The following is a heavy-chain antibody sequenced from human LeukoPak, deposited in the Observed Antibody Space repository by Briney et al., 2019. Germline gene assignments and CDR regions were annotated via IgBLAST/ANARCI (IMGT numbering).Heavy chain of an antibody. Sequence: SETLSLTCAVSGGSISSGNWWSWVRQPPGKGLEWIGEIYHSGRTNYNPSLKSRVTMSVDKSENQFSLKLSSVTAADTAVYYCARLNSGTYSPAYFDYWGQGTLVTVSS. CDR2: IYHSGRT. V-gene: IGHV4-4*02. J-gene: IGHJ4*02. D-gene: IGHD1-26*01. CDR3: ARLNSGTYSPAYFDY. CDR1: GGSISSGNW.